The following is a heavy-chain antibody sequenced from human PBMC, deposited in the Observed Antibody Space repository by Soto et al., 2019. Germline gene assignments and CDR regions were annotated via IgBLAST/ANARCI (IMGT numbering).Heavy chain of an antibody. J-gene: IGHJ4*02. V-gene: IGHV3-53*01. CDR3: ARESPDFAYFDY. Sequence: EVQLVESGGGLIQPGGSLRLSCAASGFTVSSNYMSWVLQAPGKGLEWVSVIYSGGSTYYADSVKGRFTISRDNSKNTLYLQMNSLRAEDTAVYYCARESPDFAYFDYWGQGTLVTVSS. CDR1: GFTVSSNY. CDR2: IYSGGST.